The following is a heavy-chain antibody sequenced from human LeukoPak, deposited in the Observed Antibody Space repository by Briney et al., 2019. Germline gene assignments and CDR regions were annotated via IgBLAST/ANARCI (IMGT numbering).Heavy chain of an antibody. CDR2: MNPNSGNT. CDR3: ARAIRNQLLSDY. CDR1: GYTFSSYD. Sequence: ASVKVSWNTSGYTFSSYDVIWVRLAPGQGLEWMGWMNPNSGNTGYAQKFQGRVTMTGDTSISTAYMELSSLISDDTAVYYCARAIRNQLLSDYWGQGTLVTVSS. J-gene: IGHJ4*02. D-gene: IGHD2-2*01. V-gene: IGHV1-8*01.